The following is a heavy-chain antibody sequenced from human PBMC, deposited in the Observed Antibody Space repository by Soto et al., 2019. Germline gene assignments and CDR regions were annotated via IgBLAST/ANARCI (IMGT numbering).Heavy chain of an antibody. CDR3: TKRRNVLRFLEWSSGMEV. V-gene: IGHV3-30*18. CDR1: GFTFSNYG. D-gene: IGHD3-3*01. Sequence: GGSLRLSCAASGFTFSNYGMHWVRQAPGKGLEWVAFISDDRSNKYYADSMKGRFTMSRDNSKSTLYLQMSSLRVEDTAVYYCTKRRNVLRFLEWSSGMEVWGQGTTVTVSS. J-gene: IGHJ6*02. CDR2: ISDDRSNK.